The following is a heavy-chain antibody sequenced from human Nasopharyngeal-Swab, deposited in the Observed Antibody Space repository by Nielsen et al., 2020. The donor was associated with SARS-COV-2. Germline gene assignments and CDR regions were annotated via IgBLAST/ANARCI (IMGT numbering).Heavy chain of an antibody. CDR3: TRGLNTMVRGVIIPYYFDY. D-gene: IGHD3-10*01. CDR2: IRSKAYGGTT. J-gene: IGHJ4*02. CDR1: GFTIGDYA. Sequence: GESLNISCTASGFTIGDYAMSWVRPAPGEGQEWVGFIRSKAYGGTTEYAASVKDRFTISRDDSNSIAYLQMNSLKTEDTAVYYCTRGLNTMVRGVIIPYYFDYWGQGTLVTVSS. V-gene: IGHV3-49*04.